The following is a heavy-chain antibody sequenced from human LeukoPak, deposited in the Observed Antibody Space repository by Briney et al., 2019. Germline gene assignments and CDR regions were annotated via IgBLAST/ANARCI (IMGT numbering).Heavy chain of an antibody. V-gene: IGHV4-39*07. D-gene: IGHD2-2*01. J-gene: IGHJ3*02. CDR1: GGSISSRSDY. Sequence: SETLSLTCTVSGGSISSRSDYWGWIRQPPGKGLEWIGSIYYSGSTKYNPSLKSRVTISVDTSKNQFSLKLRSVTAADTAVYYCATLAYRNALDIWGQGTMVSVSS. CDR3: ATLAYRNALDI. CDR2: IYYSGST.